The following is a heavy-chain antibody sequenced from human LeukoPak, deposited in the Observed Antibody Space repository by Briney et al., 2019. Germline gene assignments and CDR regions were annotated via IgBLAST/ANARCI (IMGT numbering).Heavy chain of an antibody. Sequence: PSETLSLTCTVSGGSISGADYYWSWIRQPPGKGLEWIGYVYHSGLTYYNPSLKSRLAISVDTSKNQFSLNLNSVTAADTAMYYCARSSGNEDYPVYYFDYWGQGTLVTVSS. V-gene: IGHV4-30-4*01. CDR3: ARSSGNEDYPVYYFDY. CDR2: VYHSGLT. D-gene: IGHD4/OR15-4a*01. CDR1: GGSISGADYY. J-gene: IGHJ4*02.